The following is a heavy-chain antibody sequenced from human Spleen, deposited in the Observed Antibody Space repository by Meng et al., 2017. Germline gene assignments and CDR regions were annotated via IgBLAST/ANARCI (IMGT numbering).Heavy chain of an antibody. D-gene: IGHD1-26*01. CDR1: GGSISGYY. V-gene: IGHV4-34*01. Sequence: QGQLPQWGAGLLKPSETLSLTCAVYGGSISGYYWTWIRQPPGKGLEWIGEINHSGSTTYNPSLKSRVTISVDTSKNQLSLKLSSVTAADTAVYYCARLTGRYYFDYWGQGTLVTVSS. CDR3: ARLTGRYYFDY. J-gene: IGHJ4*02. CDR2: INHSGST.